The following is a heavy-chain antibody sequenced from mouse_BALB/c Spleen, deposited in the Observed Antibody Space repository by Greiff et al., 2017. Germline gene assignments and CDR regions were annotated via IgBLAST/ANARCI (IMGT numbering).Heavy chain of an antibody. CDR1: GYSITSGYY. CDR3: ARGYDSLCFDV. CDR2: ISYDGSN. Sequence: EVKLQESGPGLVKPSQSLSLTCSVTGYSITSGYYWNWIRQFPGNKLEWMGYISYDGSNNYNPSLKNRISITRDTSKNQFFLKLNSVTTEDTATYYCARGYDSLCFDVWGAGTTVTVSS. J-gene: IGHJ1*01. D-gene: IGHD2-4*01. V-gene: IGHV3-6*02.